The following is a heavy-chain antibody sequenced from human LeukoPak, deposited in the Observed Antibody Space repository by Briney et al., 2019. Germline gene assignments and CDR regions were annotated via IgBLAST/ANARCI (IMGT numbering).Heavy chain of an antibody. D-gene: IGHD6-19*01. J-gene: IGHJ6*02. Sequence: GGSLRLSCAASGFTFSSYAMSWVRQAPGRGLEWVSAISGSGGSTYYADSVKGRFTISRDNSKNTLCLQMNSLRAEDTAVYYCAKDHGSGWYYYYYGMDVWGQGTTVTVSS. CDR2: ISGSGGST. V-gene: IGHV3-23*01. CDR3: AKDHGSGWYYYYYGMDV. CDR1: GFTFSSYA.